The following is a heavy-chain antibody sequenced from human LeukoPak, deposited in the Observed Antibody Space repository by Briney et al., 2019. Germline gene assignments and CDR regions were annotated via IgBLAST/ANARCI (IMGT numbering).Heavy chain of an antibody. J-gene: IGHJ4*02. Sequence: GGSLRLSCVASGFSFRNYAIPWVRQAPGKGLEYVSVINTDGRITYYADSVKGRFTISRDNSKNTVYLQMGSLRGEDMAVYYCTRDGGSFCDFDYWGQGALVTVSS. D-gene: IGHD1-26*01. V-gene: IGHV3-64*02. CDR2: INTDGRIT. CDR1: GFSFRNYA. CDR3: TRDGGSFCDFDY.